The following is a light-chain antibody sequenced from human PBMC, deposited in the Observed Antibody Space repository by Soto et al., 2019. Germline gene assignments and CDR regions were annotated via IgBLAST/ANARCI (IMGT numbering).Light chain of an antibody. J-gene: IGKJ1*01. CDR2: DAS. CDR1: QSISSW. CDR3: QQYNSYGT. Sequence: DIQLTPSPSTLSASVGDRVTITCRASQSISSWLAWYQQKPGKAPKLLIYDASSLESGVPSRFSGSGSATEFTLTSSSLQPDDFATYYRQQYNSYGTFGQGTKVEIK. V-gene: IGKV1-5*01.